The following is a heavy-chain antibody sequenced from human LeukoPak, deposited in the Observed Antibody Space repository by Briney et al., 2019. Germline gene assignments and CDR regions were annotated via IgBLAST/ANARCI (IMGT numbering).Heavy chain of an antibody. CDR1: GGTFSSYA. Sequence: ASVTVSCKASGGTFSSYAISWVRQAPGQGLEWMGGIIPIFGTANYAQKFQGRVTITADESTSTAYMELRSLRSEDTAVYYCAREMVAANYNWFDPWGQGTLVTVSS. V-gene: IGHV1-69*13. J-gene: IGHJ5*02. D-gene: IGHD2-15*01. CDR3: AREMVAANYNWFDP. CDR2: IIPIFGTA.